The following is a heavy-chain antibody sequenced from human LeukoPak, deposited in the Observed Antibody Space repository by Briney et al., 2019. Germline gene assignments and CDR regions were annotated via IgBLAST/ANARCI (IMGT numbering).Heavy chain of an antibody. D-gene: IGHD3-3*01. J-gene: IGHJ5*02. CDR1: GGSISSYY. CDR3: AKNGQSGFSFDP. V-gene: IGHV4-59*12. Sequence: SETLSLTCTVSGGSISSYYWSWIRQPPGKGLEWIGYIYYSGSTNYNPSLKSRVTISVDTSKNQFSLKLSSVTAADTAVYYCAKNGQSGFSFDPWGQGTLVTVSS. CDR2: IYYSGST.